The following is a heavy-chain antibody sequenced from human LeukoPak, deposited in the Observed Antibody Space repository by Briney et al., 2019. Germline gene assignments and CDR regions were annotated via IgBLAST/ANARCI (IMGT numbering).Heavy chain of an antibody. J-gene: IGHJ3*02. CDR1: GFTFSSYG. CDR3: AKDHLPYYDSSGYDAFDI. Sequence: GGSLRLSCAASGFTFSSYGMSWVRQAPGKGLEWVSAISGSGGSTYYADSVKGRFTISRDNSKNTLYLQMNSLRAEDTAVYYCAKDHLPYYDSSGYDAFDIWGQGTMVTVSS. CDR2: ISGSGGST. V-gene: IGHV3-23*01. D-gene: IGHD3-22*01.